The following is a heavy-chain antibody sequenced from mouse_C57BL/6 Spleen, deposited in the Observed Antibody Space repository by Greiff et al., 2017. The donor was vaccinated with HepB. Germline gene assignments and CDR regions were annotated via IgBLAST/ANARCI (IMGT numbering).Heavy chain of an antibody. CDR2: ISSGGSYT. D-gene: IGHD2-4*01. CDR1: GFTFSSYG. J-gene: IGHJ3*01. V-gene: IGHV5-6*01. CDR3: ARHDYDSFAY. Sequence: EVQVVESGGDLVKPGGSLKLSCAASGFTFSSYGMSWVRQTPDKRLEWVATISSGGSYTYYPDSVKGRFTISRDNAKNTLYLQMSSLKSEDTAMYYCARHDYDSFAYWGQGTLVTVSA.